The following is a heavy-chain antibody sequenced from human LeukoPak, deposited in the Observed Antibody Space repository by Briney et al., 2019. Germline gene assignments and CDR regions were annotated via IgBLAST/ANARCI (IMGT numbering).Heavy chain of an antibody. Sequence: GGSLRLSCAASGFTFSSYAMHWVRQAPGKGLEWVAVISYDGSNKYYADSVKGRFTISRDNSKNTLYLQMNSLRAEDAAVYYCAKDSYTSGWDFDYWGQGTLVTVSS. CDR2: ISYDGSNK. D-gene: IGHD6-19*01. J-gene: IGHJ4*02. CDR1: GFTFSSYA. CDR3: AKDSYTSGWDFDY. V-gene: IGHV3-30-3*01.